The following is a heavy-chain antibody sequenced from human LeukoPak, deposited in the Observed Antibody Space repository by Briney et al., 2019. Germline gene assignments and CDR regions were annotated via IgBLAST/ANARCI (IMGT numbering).Heavy chain of an antibody. Sequence: PSETLSLTCTVSGGSISSYYWSWIRQPPGKGLEWIRYIYYSGSTNYNPSLKSRVTISVDTSKNQFSLKLSSVTAADTAVYYCARVGEDSSGYYFDYWGQGTLVTVSS. D-gene: IGHD3-22*01. CDR3: ARVGEDSSGYYFDY. V-gene: IGHV4-59*01. CDR1: GGSISSYY. CDR2: IYYSGST. J-gene: IGHJ4*02.